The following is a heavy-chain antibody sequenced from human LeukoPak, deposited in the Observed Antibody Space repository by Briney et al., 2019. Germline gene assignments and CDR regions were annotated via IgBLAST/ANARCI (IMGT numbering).Heavy chain of an antibody. D-gene: IGHD3-22*01. CDR1: GGTFSSDA. CDR3: ARAGDSSGYYSDDAFDI. V-gene: IGHV1-69*06. Sequence: SVKVSCKASGGTFSSDAISWVRQAPGLGLEWMGSIIPIFGTANYAQKFQGRVSITADKSTSTAYMELSSLRSEDTAVYYCARAGDSSGYYSDDAFDIWGQGTMVTVSS. J-gene: IGHJ3*02. CDR2: IIPIFGTA.